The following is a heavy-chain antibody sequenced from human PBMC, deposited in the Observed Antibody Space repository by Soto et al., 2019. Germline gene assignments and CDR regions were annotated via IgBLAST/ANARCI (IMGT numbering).Heavy chain of an antibody. V-gene: IGHV4-4*02. J-gene: IGHJ4*02. Sequence: LSLTCTVSGDSMSSSNWWNWVRQPPGKGLEWIGEAHHSGRTNYNPSLKSRVTISVDTSKNLFSLKLSSVTAADTAVYYCARRYGSCFDYWGQG. CDR2: AHHSGRT. D-gene: IGHD5-18*01. CDR1: GDSMSSSNW. CDR3: ARRYGSCFDY.